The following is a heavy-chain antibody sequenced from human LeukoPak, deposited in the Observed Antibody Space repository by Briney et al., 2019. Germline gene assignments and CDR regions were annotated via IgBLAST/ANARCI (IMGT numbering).Heavy chain of an antibody. Sequence: GRSLRLSCAASGFTFSSYGMHWVRQAPGKGLEWVAVIWYDGSNKYYADSVKGRFTISRDNSKNTLYLQMNSLRAEDTAVYYCARDGGGSGWPDYWGQGTLVTVSS. J-gene: IGHJ4*02. CDR2: IWYDGSNK. CDR1: GFTFSSYG. V-gene: IGHV3-33*01. CDR3: ARDGGGSGWPDY. D-gene: IGHD6-19*01.